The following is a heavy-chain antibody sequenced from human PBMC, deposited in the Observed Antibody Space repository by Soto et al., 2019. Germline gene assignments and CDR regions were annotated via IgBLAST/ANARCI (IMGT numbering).Heavy chain of an antibody. CDR3: ARDDGNDYVWGSHYHSYGMHV. J-gene: IGHJ6*02. CDR2: ISSSSSYI. Sequence: GGSLRLSCAASVFTFSSYSMNCVRHAPGKWLEWVSSISSSSSYIYYADSVKGRFTISRDNAKNSLYLQMNSLRAEDTAVYYCARDDGNDYVWGSHYHSYGMHVWGQATTVTLSS. D-gene: IGHD3-16*01. CDR1: VFTFSSYS. V-gene: IGHV3-21*01.